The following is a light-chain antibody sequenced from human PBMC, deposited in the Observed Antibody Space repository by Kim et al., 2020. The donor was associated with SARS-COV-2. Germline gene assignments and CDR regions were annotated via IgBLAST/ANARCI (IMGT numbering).Light chain of an antibody. CDR1: QVIRKF. CDR2: DVS. V-gene: IGKV1-33*01. J-gene: IGKJ5*01. CDR3: QQNDNFPIT. Sequence: SASVGDRVTITCQATQVIRKFLNWYQQRPGKAPELLIYDVSNLQTGVPSRFSGSGYGTHFTLTISSLQPEDVATYYCQQNDNFPITFGQGTRLEIK.